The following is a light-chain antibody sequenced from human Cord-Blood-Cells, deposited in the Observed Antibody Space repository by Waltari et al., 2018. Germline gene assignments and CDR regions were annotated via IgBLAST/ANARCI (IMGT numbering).Light chain of an antibody. V-gene: IGLV2-14*01. J-gene: IGLJ2*01. CDR2: DVS. CDR3: SSYTSSSTVV. Sequence: QSALPQPASVSGSPGQSLTIPCTGTSSDVGGYNYVSWYQQHPGKAPKLMIYDVSNRPSGVSNRFSGSKSGNTASLTISGLQAEDEADYYCSSYTSSSTVVFGGGTKLTVL. CDR1: SSDVGGYNY.